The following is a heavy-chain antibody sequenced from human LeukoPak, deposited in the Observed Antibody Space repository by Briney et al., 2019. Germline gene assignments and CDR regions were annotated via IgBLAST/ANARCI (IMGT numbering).Heavy chain of an antibody. J-gene: IGHJ4*02. Sequence: PRGSLRLSCAASGFTFSKYWMLWVRQAPGKGLESVSRINTVGTVTTYADSVKGRFTVSRDNADNTMFLQMNSVRDEDTAVYYCATKQWLAPPPDSWGQGTPVTVSS. CDR2: INTVGTVT. V-gene: IGHV3-74*01. CDR3: ATKQWLAPPPDS. CDR1: GFTFSKYW. D-gene: IGHD6-19*01.